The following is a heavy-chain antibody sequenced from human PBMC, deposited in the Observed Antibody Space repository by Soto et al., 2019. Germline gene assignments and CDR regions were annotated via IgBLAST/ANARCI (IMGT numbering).Heavy chain of an antibody. CDR2: IRYDGSNK. CDR1: GFTFSSYG. J-gene: IGHJ4*02. Sequence: QVQLVESGGGVVQPGRSLRLSCAASGFTFSSYGMHWVRQAPGKGLEWVAVIRYDGSNKYYADSVKGRFTISRDNSKNTLYLQMNSLRAEDTAVYYCARDHPTVTTPYFDYWGQVTLVTVSS. D-gene: IGHD4-17*01. CDR3: ARDHPTVTTPYFDY. V-gene: IGHV3-33*01.